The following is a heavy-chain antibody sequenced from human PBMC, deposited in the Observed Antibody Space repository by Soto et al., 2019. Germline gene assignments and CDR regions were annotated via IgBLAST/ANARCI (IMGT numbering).Heavy chain of an antibody. V-gene: IGHV1-24*01. J-gene: IGHJ6*02. D-gene: IGHD2-2*01. CDR1: GYTLTELS. Sequence: QVQLVQSGAEVKKPGASVKVSCKVSGYTLTELSMHWVRQAPGKGLEWMGGFDPEVGETIYAEKLQGPVTMTEDTSTDTAYMELSSLRSEDTAVYYCATHQLPAAIYQYYGLDVWGQGTTVTVSS. CDR2: FDPEVGET. CDR3: ATHQLPAAIYQYYGLDV.